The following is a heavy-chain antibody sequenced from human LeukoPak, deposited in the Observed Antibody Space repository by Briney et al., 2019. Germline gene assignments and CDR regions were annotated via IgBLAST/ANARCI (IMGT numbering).Heavy chain of an antibody. CDR2: ISGSGINT. D-gene: IGHD5-24*01. CDR3: VKDLAPADMATFVSENPVY. J-gene: IGHJ4*02. V-gene: IGHV3-23*01. Sequence: TSETLSLTCAVSGYSISSGYYWGWIRQPPGKGLEWVSVISGSGINTYYSDSVKGRFTISRDNSQNTMYLQMNSLRAEDTALYYCVKDLAPADMATFVSENPVYWGPGTLVTVSS. CDR1: GYSISSGYY.